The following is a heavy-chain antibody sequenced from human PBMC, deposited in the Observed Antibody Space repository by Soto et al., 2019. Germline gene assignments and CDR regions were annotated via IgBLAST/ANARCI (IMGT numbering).Heavy chain of an antibody. D-gene: IGHD4-17*01. J-gene: IGHJ4*02. Sequence: QVQLQESGPGLVKPSETLSLTCTVSGGSISSYYWSWIRQPPGKGLEWIGYIYYCGSTNYNPYLKSRVTISVDTSKNQFSLKLSSVTAADTAVYYCARHDYGDYGGGFGYWGQGTLVTVSS. CDR2: IYYCGST. V-gene: IGHV4-59*08. CDR1: GGSISSYY. CDR3: ARHDYGDYGGGFGY.